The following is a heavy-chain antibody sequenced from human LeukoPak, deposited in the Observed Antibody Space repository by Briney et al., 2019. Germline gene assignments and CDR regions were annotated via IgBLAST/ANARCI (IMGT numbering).Heavy chain of an antibody. Sequence: PGGSLRLSCAASGFTVSSNYMSWVRQAPGKGLEWVSVIYSGGSTYYADSVKGRFTISRDNSKNTLYLQMSSLRAEDAALYYCARDSGSYLQPTDYWGQGTLVTVSS. CDR1: GFTVSSNY. J-gene: IGHJ4*02. CDR3: ARDSGSYLQPTDY. CDR2: IYSGGST. D-gene: IGHD1-26*01. V-gene: IGHV3-66*01.